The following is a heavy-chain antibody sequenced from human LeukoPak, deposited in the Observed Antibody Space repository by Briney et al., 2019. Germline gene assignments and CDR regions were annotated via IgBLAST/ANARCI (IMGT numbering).Heavy chain of an antibody. CDR2: IYCSGST. J-gene: IGHJ4*02. V-gene: IGHV4-39*01. CDR3: ARGRYRYAYSY. CDR1: GGSISSSSYY. Sequence: NPSETLSLTCTVSGGSISSSSYYWGWIRQPPGKGLVWIGSIYCSGSTYYNPSLKSRITISVDTSKNPFSLKMSSVTAEDTAVYYCARGRYRYAYSYWGQGTLVTVSS. D-gene: IGHD5-18*01.